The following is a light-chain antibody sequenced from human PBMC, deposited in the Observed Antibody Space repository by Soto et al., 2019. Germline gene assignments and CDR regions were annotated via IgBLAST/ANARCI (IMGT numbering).Light chain of an antibody. Sequence: IQMTQSPSSLSASVGVRVTITCRASQTIGSGLAWYQQKPGKGPKLLIYKAVTLKSGVPSRFSASGSGTEGTLTISSLQPDDFATYYCQHYNSYSEVFGQGTKVDI. V-gene: IGKV1-5*03. CDR1: QTIGSG. CDR2: KAV. CDR3: QHYNSYSEV. J-gene: IGKJ1*01.